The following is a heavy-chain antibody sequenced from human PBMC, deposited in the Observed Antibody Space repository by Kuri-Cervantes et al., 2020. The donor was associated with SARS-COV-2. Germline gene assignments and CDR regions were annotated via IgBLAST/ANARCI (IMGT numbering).Heavy chain of an antibody. D-gene: IGHD3-3*01. CDR1: GFTVSSNY. V-gene: IGHV3-53*05. Sequence: GESLKISCAASGFTVSSNYMSWVRQAPGKGLEWVSVIYSGGSTYYADSVKGRFTISRDNSKNTLYLQMGSLRAEDTAVYYCAREVMADDFWSGYYFDYWGQGTLVTVSS. CDR2: IYSGGST. CDR3: AREVMADDFWSGYYFDY. J-gene: IGHJ4*02.